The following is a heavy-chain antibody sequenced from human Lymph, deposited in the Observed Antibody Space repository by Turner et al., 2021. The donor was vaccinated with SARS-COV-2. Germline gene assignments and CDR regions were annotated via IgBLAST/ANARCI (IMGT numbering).Heavy chain of an antibody. V-gene: IGHV3-48*02. D-gene: IGHD2-15*01. Sequence: EVQLVESGGGLVQPGGSLRLSCPPSGFTFSSYSMNWVRQAPGKGLEWVSYISISSSTIYYADAVKGRFTISRDNAKNSLYLQMNSLRDEDTAVYYCARDRGGYGAYYYGMDVWGQGTTVTVSS. CDR2: ISISSSTI. CDR3: ARDRGGYGAYYYGMDV. J-gene: IGHJ6*02. CDR1: GFTFSSYS.